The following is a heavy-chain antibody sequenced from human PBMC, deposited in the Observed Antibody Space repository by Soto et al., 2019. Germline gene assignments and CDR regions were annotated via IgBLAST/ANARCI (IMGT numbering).Heavy chain of an antibody. CDR2: IYYSGST. CDR3: AREGKHIVVVTANAFDI. CDR1: GGSISSYY. Sequence: SETLSLTCTVSGGSISSYYWSWIRQPPGKGLESIGYIYYSGSTYYNPSLKSRVTISVDTSKNQFSLKLSSVTAADTAVYYCAREGKHIVVVTANAFDIWGQGTMVTVSS. D-gene: IGHD2-21*02. J-gene: IGHJ3*02. V-gene: IGHV4-59*04.